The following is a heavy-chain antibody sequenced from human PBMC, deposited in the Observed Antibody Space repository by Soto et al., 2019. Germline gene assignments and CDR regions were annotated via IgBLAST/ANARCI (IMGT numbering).Heavy chain of an antibody. V-gene: IGHV1-69*06. D-gene: IGHD3-10*01. CDR3: ARTRITMVRGVSGYYYGMDV. Sequence: QVQLVQSGAEVKKPGSSVKVSCKASGGTFSSYAISWVRQAPGQGLEWMGGIIPIFGTANYAQKFQGRVTITADKSTNTAYMELSILRSEDTAVYYCARTRITMVRGVSGYYYGMDVWGQGTTVTVSS. CDR1: GGTFSSYA. CDR2: IIPIFGTA. J-gene: IGHJ6*02.